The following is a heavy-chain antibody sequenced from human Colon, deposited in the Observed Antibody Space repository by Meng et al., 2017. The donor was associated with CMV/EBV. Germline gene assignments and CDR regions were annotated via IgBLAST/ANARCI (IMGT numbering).Heavy chain of an antibody. CDR3: ARDYCSSTSCYNDFDY. CDR2: IIPIFGTA. V-gene: IGHV1-69*05. J-gene: IGHJ4*02. CDR1: GTFSSYA. Sequence: GTFSSYAISWVRQAPGQGLEWMGGIIPIFGTANYAQKFQGRVTITTDESTSTAYMELSSLRSEDTAVYYCARDYCSSTSCYNDFDYWGQGTLVTVSS. D-gene: IGHD2-2*02.